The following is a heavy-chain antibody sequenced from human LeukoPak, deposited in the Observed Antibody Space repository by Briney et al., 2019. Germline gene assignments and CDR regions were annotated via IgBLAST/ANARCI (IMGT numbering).Heavy chain of an antibody. CDR1: GGSISSGGYS. D-gene: IGHD5-12*01. J-gene: IGHJ4*02. CDR3: ARDQGGYSGCDSYYFDY. Sequence: SETLSLTCAVSGGSISSGGYSWSWIRQPPGKGLEWIGYIYHSGSTYYNPSPKSRVTISVDRSKNQFSLKLSSVTAADTAVYYCARDQGGYSGCDSYYFDYWGQGTLVTVSS. V-gene: IGHV4-30-2*01. CDR2: IYHSGST.